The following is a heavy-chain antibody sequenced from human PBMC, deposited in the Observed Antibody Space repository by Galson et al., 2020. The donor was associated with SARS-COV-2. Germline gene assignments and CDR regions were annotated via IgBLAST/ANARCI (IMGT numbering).Heavy chain of an antibody. CDR3: ARGLPRYMGGGNSLNWFDP. CDR2: ISHRGNT. V-gene: IGHV4-34*01. D-gene: IGHD2-21*02. CDR1: GGSFSGYF. Sequence: SETLSLTCAVYGGSFSGYFWSWIRQPPGKGLEWIGEISHRGNTNYNPSLKNRITISVDTSQSQFSLKLTSVTAADTAFYFCARGLPRYMGGGNSLNWFDPWGQGSLVTVSS. J-gene: IGHJ5*02.